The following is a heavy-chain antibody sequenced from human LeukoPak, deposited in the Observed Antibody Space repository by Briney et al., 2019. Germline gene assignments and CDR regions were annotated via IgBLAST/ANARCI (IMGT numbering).Heavy chain of an antibody. J-gene: IGHJ4*02. CDR3: ARDSWGFDY. Sequence: PGGSLRLSCAASGFTFSSYAMHWVRQAPGKGLEWVAVISYDGSNKYYADSVKGRFTISRDNSKNTLYLQVNSLRAEDTAVYYCARDSWGFDYWGQGTLVTVSS. V-gene: IGHV3-30*04. D-gene: IGHD3-16*01. CDR2: ISYDGSNK. CDR1: GFTFSSYA.